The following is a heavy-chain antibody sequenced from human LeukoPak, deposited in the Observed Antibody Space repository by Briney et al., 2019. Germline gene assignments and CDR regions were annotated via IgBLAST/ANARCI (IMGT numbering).Heavy chain of an antibody. J-gene: IGHJ4*02. CDR1: GFTFSSYG. CDR3: AKRLGATTIDY. V-gene: IGHV3-30*02. D-gene: IGHD1-26*01. Sequence: PGGSLRLSCAASGFTFSSYGMHWVRQAPGKGLEWVSFIRYDGGNKYYADSVKGRFTISRDNSKNTLYLQMNSLRGEDTAVYYCAKRLGATTIDYWGQGTLVTVSS. CDR2: IRYDGGNK.